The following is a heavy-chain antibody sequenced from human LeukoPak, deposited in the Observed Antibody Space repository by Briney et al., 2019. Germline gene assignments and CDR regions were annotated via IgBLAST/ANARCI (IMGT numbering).Heavy chain of an antibody. CDR3: ARVYVDPATTSVDGMDV. Sequence: GGSLRLSCAASGFTFSSYEMNWVRQAPGKGLEWVSYISSSGSTIYYADSVKGRFTISRDNAKNSLYLQMNSLRAEDTAVYYCARVYVDPATTSVDGMDVWGQGTTVTVSS. CDR1: GFTFSSYE. D-gene: IGHD5-18*01. J-gene: IGHJ6*02. V-gene: IGHV3-48*03. CDR2: ISSSGSTI.